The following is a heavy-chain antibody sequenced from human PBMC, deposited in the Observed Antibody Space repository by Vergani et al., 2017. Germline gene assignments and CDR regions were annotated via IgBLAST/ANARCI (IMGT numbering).Heavy chain of an antibody. Sequence: QVQLVQSGAEVKKPGSSVKVSCKASGGTFSSYAVSWVRQAPGQGLEWMGRIIPIFGTANYAQKFQGRVTITADESTSTAYMELSSLRSEDTAVYYCARDSSPHSNGPEEFDYWGQGTLVTVSS. V-gene: IGHV1-69*18. CDR2: IIPIFGTA. J-gene: IGHJ4*02. D-gene: IGHD4-11*01. CDR3: ARDSSPHSNGPEEFDY. CDR1: GGTFSSYA.